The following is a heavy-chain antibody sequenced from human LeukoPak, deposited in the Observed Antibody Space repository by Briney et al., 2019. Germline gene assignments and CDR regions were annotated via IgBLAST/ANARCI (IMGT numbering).Heavy chain of an antibody. Sequence: ASETPSLTCTVSGGSISNDGYAWGWIRQSPGKGLEWIGSVFYSKSTYYNPSLKSRVTISVDTSKNQFSLNLSSVTAADTAVYYCARGPSIQLWSDPYYYYGMDVWGQGTTVTVSS. CDR3: ARGPSIQLWSDPYYYYGMDV. J-gene: IGHJ6*02. D-gene: IGHD5-18*01. V-gene: IGHV4-39*07. CDR1: GGSISNDGYA. CDR2: VFYSKST.